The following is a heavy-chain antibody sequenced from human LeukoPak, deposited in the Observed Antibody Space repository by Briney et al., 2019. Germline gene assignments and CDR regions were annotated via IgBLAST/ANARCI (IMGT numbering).Heavy chain of an antibody. D-gene: IGHD6-6*01. CDR1: GGSISSYY. J-gene: IGHJ4*02. V-gene: IGHV4-59*01. Sequence: SETLSLTCTVSGGSISSYYWSWIRQPPGKGLEWIGYIYNSGSTYYNPSLKSRVTISVDTSKNQFSLKVSSVTAADTAVYYCARVGGSSSFGYWGQGTLVTVSS. CDR3: ARVGGSSSFGY. CDR2: IYNSGST.